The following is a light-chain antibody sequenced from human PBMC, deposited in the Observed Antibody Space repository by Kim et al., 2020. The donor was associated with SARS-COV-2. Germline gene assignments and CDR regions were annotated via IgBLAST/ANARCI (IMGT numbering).Light chain of an antibody. V-gene: IGKV3-20*01. CDR1: HSVSSSY. J-gene: IGKJ4*01. Sequence: SPWDRASLYCRASHSVSSSYLAWYQQKPCQAPRLLIYGASSRATCIPDRFSGSGSRTDFTLTISRLEPEDVAVYYCQQYGSSPLTFGGGTKVDIK. CDR2: GAS. CDR3: QQYGSSPLT.